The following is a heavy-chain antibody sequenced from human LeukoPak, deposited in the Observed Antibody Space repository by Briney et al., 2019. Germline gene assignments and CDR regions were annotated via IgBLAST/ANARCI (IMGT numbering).Heavy chain of an antibody. CDR2: IYYSGST. Sequence: SETLSLTCTVSGGSISSSSYYWGWIRQPPGKGLEWIGSIYYSGSTYYNPSLKSRVTISVDTSKNQFSLKLSSVTAADTAVYYCASGLVATVFDYWGQGTLVTVSS. V-gene: IGHV4-39*07. J-gene: IGHJ4*02. D-gene: IGHD5-12*01. CDR3: ASGLVATVFDY. CDR1: GGSISSSSYY.